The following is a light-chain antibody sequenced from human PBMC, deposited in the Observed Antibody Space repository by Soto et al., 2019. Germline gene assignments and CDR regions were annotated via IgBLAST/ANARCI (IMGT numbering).Light chain of an antibody. J-gene: IGKJ1*01. Sequence: EVVMTQSPATLSVSPGERATLSCRASQSVNANLAWYQQKPGQAPRLLIHGASNRATGIPARFSGSGFGTEFILTISRLHSEDFAVYYCQQYNTWLWTFGQGTKV. V-gene: IGKV3-15*01. CDR1: QSVNAN. CDR3: QQYNTWLWT. CDR2: GAS.